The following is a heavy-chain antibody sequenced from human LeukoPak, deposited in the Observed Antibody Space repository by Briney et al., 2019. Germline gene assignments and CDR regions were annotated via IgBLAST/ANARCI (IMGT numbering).Heavy chain of an antibody. CDR1: GGSISSSSYY. J-gene: IGHJ6*03. CDR2: IYYSGST. CDR3: ARQPVLRHFYWRGDDYMDV. Sequence: SETLSLTCTVSGGSISSSSYYWGWIRQPPGKGLEWIGSIYYSGSTSYKSSLKSRVTISVDTSKNQFSLKLTSVTAADTAAYYCARQPVLRHFYWRGDDYMDVWGKGTTVTVSS. V-gene: IGHV4-39*01. D-gene: IGHD3-9*01.